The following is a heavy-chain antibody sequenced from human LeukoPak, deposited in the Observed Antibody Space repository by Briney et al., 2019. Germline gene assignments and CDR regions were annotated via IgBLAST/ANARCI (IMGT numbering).Heavy chain of an antibody. CDR2: ISSSSSDI. V-gene: IGHV3-21*01. CDR3: ARDTSGSRAY. Sequence: GGSPRLSCAASGFTFSSYSLNWVRQAPGKGLEWVSSISSSSSDIYYADSMKGRFTISRDNAKNSLYLQMNSLRAEDTAVYFCARDTSGSRAYWGQGIVVTVSS. J-gene: IGHJ4*02. CDR1: GFTFSSYS. D-gene: IGHD3-10*01.